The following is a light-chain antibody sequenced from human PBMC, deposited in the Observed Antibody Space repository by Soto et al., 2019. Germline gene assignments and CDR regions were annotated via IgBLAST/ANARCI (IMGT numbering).Light chain of an antibody. CDR3: QQYNNWPPWT. J-gene: IGKJ1*01. CDR1: QSVSRN. Sequence: EAVLTQSPGTLSLSPVGRATLSCRASQSVSRNYVAWYQQRPGQAPRLLIYGASTRATGIPARFSGSGSGTEFTLTISSLQSEDFAVYYCQQYNNWPPWTFGQGTKVDIK. V-gene: IGKV3-15*01. CDR2: GAS.